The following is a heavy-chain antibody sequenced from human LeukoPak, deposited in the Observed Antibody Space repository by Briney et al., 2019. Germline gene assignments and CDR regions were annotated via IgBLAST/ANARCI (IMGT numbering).Heavy chain of an antibody. D-gene: IGHD6-13*01. J-gene: IGHJ4*02. CDR3: ARAVGSSSWRYFDY. CDR1: GGSISSYY. V-gene: IGHV4-4*09. Sequence: KPSETLSLTCTVSGGSISSYYWSWIRQPPGKGLEWIGYIYHSGSTYYNPSLKSRVTISVDTSKNQFSLKLSSVTAADTAVYYCARAVGSSSWRYFDYWGQGTLVTVSS. CDR2: IYHSGST.